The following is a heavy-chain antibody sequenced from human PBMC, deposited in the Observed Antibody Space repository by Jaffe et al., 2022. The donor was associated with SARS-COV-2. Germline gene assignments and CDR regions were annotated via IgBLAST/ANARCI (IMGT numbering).Heavy chain of an antibody. CDR2: VSSTGAST. J-gene: IGHJ4*02. V-gene: IGHV3-23*01. Sequence: EVQLLESGGRLVQPGGSLRLSCAASGFTFSNYAMNWVRQAPGKGLEWVSAVSSTGASTYYADSVKGRFTISRDNSKNTLFLQMNSLRAEDTAVYYCARDPGVVPIHYFDYWGQGTLVTVSS. CDR1: GFTFSNYA. CDR3: ARDPGVVPIHYFDY. D-gene: IGHD3-3*01.